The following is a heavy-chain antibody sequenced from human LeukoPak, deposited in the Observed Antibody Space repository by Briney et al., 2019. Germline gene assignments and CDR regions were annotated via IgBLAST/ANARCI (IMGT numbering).Heavy chain of an antibody. CDR3: ATGPPILGAT. V-gene: IGHV1-24*01. CDR2: FDPEDGET. J-gene: IGHJ5*02. Sequence: ASVKVSCKVSGSTLTELSMHWVRQAPGKGLEWMGGFDPEDGETIYAQKFQGRVAMTEDTSTDTAYMELSSLRSEDTAVYYCATGPPILGATWGQGTLVTVSS. CDR1: GSTLTELS. D-gene: IGHD1-26*01.